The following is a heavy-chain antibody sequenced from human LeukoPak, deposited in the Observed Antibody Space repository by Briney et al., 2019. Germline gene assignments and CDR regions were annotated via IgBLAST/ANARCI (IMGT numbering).Heavy chain of an antibody. V-gene: IGHV3-48*02. Sequence: PGGSLRLSCAASGFTFSTYSMNWVRQAPGKGLEWVSYISYSSSAIYYADSVKGRFTISRDNAKNSLYLRTNSLRDEDTAVYYCARDSYGSSGYYYVSDYWGQGTLVTVSS. J-gene: IGHJ4*02. D-gene: IGHD3-22*01. CDR3: ARDSYGSSGYYYVSDY. CDR2: ISYSSSAI. CDR1: GFTFSTYS.